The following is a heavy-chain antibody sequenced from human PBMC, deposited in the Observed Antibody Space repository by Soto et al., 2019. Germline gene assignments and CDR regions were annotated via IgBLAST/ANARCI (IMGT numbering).Heavy chain of an antibody. V-gene: IGHV1-18*04. CDR2: VSPYNGDT. Sequence: ASVKVSCKASGYTFTTYGVNWVRQAPGQGLEWMGWVSPYNGDTTYAQKVQGRVTMTTDTSTTTAYLELRSLRSDDTAVYYCAREVGHMDVWGQGTTVTVSS. D-gene: IGHD2-2*01. J-gene: IGHJ6*02. CDR1: GYTFTTYG. CDR3: AREVGHMDV.